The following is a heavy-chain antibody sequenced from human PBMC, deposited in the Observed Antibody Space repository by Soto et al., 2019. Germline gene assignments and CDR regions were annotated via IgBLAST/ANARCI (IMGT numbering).Heavy chain of an antibody. J-gene: IGHJ4*02. CDR1: GGSFSGYY. V-gene: IGHV4-34*01. CDR2: INHSGST. D-gene: IGHD3-9*01. CDR3: ARGRSRLVPHHRFDY. Sequence: QVQLQQWGAGLLKPSETLSLTCAVYGGSFSGYYWSWIRQPPGKGLEWIGEINHSGSTNYNPSLKSRVNISVDTSKNQFSLKLSSVTAADTAVYYCARGRSRLVPHHRFDYWGQGTLVTVSS.